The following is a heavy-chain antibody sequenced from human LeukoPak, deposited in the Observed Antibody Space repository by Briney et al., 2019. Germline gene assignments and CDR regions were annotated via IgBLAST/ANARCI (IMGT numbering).Heavy chain of an antibody. CDR2: IIPILGIA. V-gene: IGHV1-69*02. J-gene: IGHJ3*02. Sequence: GASLKVSCKASGGTLSSYIISCVRQAPGPRLEWMGRIIPILGIANYAQKLQSRVTLSADKSTSKAYMELNRLKSEDTAVYYCARAPGIAAIGAFDIWGQGTMVTVSS. D-gene: IGHD6-25*01. CDR3: ARAPGIAAIGAFDI. CDR1: GGTLSSYI.